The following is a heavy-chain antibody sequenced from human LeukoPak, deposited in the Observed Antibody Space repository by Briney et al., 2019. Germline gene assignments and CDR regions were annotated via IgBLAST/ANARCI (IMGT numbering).Heavy chain of an antibody. J-gene: IGHJ3*02. CDR1: GGSIRSSSYY. V-gene: IGHV4-39*01. Sequence: PSETLSLICTVSGGSIRSSSYYWGWIRQPPGKGLEWIGSIYYSGNTYYNPSLKSRVSLSVDTSKNEFSLKLSFVTAGDTAVYYCARHTKVGSKPDAFDIWGQGTMVTVSA. D-gene: IGHD1-26*01. CDR2: IYYSGNT. CDR3: ARHTKVGSKPDAFDI.